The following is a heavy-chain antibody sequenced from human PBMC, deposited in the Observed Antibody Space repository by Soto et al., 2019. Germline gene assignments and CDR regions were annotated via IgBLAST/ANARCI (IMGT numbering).Heavy chain of an antibody. Sequence: QVQLQQWGAGLLKPSETLSLTCAVYGGSFSGYYWSWIRQPPGKGLEWIGEINHSGSTNYNPSLKSRVTISVDTSKNQFSLKLSSVTAADTAVYYCARKAATVTDFDYWGQGTLVTVSS. CDR3: ARKAATVTDFDY. CDR2: INHSGST. CDR1: GGSFSGYY. D-gene: IGHD4-17*01. J-gene: IGHJ4*02. V-gene: IGHV4-34*01.